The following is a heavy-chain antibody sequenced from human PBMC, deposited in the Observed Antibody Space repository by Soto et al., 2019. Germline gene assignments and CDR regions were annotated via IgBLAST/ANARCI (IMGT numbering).Heavy chain of an antibody. CDR3: ARGGTIFGVVRSDYYYYYGMDV. V-gene: IGHV4-34*01. D-gene: IGHD3-3*01. J-gene: IGHJ6*02. CDR1: GGSFSGYY. CDR2: VNHSGST. Sequence: PSETLSLTCAVYGGSFSGYYWSWIRQPPGKGLEWIGEVNHSGSTNYNPSLKSRVTISVDPSKNQFSLKLRSVTAADTAVYYCARGGTIFGVVRSDYYYYYGMDVWGQGTTVTVSS.